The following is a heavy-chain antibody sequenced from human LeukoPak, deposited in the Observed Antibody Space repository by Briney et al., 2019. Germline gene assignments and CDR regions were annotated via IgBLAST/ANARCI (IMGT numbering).Heavy chain of an antibody. CDR2: ISAYNGNT. CDR1: GYTFTTYA. Sequence: GASVKVSCKASGYTFTTYAMNWVRQAPGQGLEWMGWISAYNGNTNYAQKLQGRVTMTTDTSTSTAYMELRSLRSDDTAVYYCARDVLRFLEWPPPPNAFDIWGQGTMVTVSS. V-gene: IGHV1-18*01. CDR3: ARDVLRFLEWPPPPNAFDI. J-gene: IGHJ3*02. D-gene: IGHD3-3*01.